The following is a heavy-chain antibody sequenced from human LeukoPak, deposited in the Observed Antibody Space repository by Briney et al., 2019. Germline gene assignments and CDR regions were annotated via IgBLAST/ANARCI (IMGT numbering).Heavy chain of an antibody. D-gene: IGHD2-15*01. V-gene: IGHV3-74*01. CDR1: GFTFSSYW. Sequence: PGGSLILSCAASGFTFSSYWMHWVRQAPGKGLVWVSHINSDGISTGYVDSVKGRFIISRDNAKNTLYLQMNSLRAEDTAVYYCARGYCSGGSCYKLNACDIWGQGTMVTVSS. CDR2: INSDGIST. J-gene: IGHJ3*02. CDR3: ARGYCSGGSCYKLNACDI.